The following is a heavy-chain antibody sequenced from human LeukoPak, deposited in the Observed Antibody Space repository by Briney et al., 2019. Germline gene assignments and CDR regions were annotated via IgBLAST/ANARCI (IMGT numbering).Heavy chain of an antibody. CDR3: ARFHPSYGMDV. V-gene: IGHV3-48*01. Sequence: GSLRLSCAASGFTFSSYSMNWVRQAPGKGLEWVSYISSSSSTIYYADSVKGRFTISRDNAKNSLYLQMNSLRAEDTAVYYCARFHPSYGMDVWGQGTTVTVSS. CDR2: ISSSSSTI. CDR1: GFTFSSYS. J-gene: IGHJ6*02.